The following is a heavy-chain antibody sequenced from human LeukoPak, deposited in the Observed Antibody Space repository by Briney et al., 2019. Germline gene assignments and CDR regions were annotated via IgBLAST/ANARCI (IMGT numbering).Heavy chain of an antibody. CDR2: IRSETDGATT. D-gene: IGHD3-10*01. J-gene: IGHJ4*02. CDR3: TTDLNQRLKWFGNPLDF. V-gene: IGHV3-15*01. Sequence: PGGSLRLSCVASGFSFTYAWMSWVRQAPGKGLQWVGHIRSETDGATTDYAAAVQGRFTISRDDSKKMLYLEMNSLKTDDTGIYYCTTDLNQRLKWFGNPLDFWGQGTLVTVSS. CDR1: GFSFTYAW.